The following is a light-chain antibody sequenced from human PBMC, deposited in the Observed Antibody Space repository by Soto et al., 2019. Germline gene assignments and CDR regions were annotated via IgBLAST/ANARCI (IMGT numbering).Light chain of an antibody. CDR3: QQRSNWPPT. CDR1: QSISSY. J-gene: IGKJ1*01. Sequence: EIVLTQSPATLSLSPGERATLSCRASQSISSYLASYQQQPGQAPRLLIYDASKRATGIPARFSGSGYGTDFTLNINSLEPDDLAVYYCQQRSNWPPTFGQGTKVAIK. CDR2: DAS. V-gene: IGKV3-11*01.